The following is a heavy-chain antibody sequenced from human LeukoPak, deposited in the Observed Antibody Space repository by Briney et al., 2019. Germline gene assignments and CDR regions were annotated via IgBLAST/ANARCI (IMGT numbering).Heavy chain of an antibody. CDR2: ISAYNGNT. CDR3: ARDYCTNGVCYHHDY. V-gene: IGHV1-18*01. J-gene: IGHJ4*02. CDR1: GYTFTSYG. Sequence: GASVKVSCKASGYTFTSYGISWVRQAPGQGLEWMGWISAYNGNTNYAQKLQGRVTMTTDTSTSTAYMELRSLRSDDTAVYYCARDYCTNGVCYHHDYWGQGTLVTVSS. D-gene: IGHD2-8*01.